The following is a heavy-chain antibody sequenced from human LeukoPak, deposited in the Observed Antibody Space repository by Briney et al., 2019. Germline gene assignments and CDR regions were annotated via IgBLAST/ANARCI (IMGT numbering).Heavy chain of an antibody. CDR3: ASATDHYYDSSGYPFYFDY. CDR2: IIPILGIA. V-gene: IGHV1-69*04. Sequence: ASVKVSCKASGGTFSSYAISWVRQAPGQGLEWRGRIIPILGIANYAQKFQGRVTITADKSTSTAYMELSSLRSEDTAVYYCASATDHYYDSSGYPFYFDYWGQGTLVTVSS. J-gene: IGHJ4*02. CDR1: GGTFSSYA. D-gene: IGHD3-22*01.